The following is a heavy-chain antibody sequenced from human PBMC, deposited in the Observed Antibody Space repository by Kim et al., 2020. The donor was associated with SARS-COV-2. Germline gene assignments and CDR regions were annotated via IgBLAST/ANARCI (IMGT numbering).Heavy chain of an antibody. D-gene: IGHD2-21*01. CDR3: ARGGQVVIDGRVSLTPYDH. CDR1: GGTFSNYA. Sequence: SVKVSCKASGGTFSNYAVNWVRQAPGQGLEWMGRILPMVDIPNYARNFQGRLTTTADKSTSTAYMELTGLTSADTAVYYCARGGQVVIDGRVSLTPYDHWGQGALVTVYS. V-gene: IGHV1-69*04. J-gene: IGHJ5*02. CDR2: ILPMVDIP.